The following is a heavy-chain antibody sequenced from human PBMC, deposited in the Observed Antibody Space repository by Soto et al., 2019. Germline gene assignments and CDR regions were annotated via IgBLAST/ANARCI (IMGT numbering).Heavy chain of an antibody. Sequence: GGSLRLSCAASGFTFSSYSMNWVRQAPGKGLEWVSSISSSSSYIYYADSVKGRFTISRDNAKNSLYLQMNSLRAEDTAVYYCARCLFYYDSSGYFCYWGQGALVTVSA. V-gene: IGHV3-21*01. D-gene: IGHD3-22*01. CDR1: GFTFSSYS. CDR3: ARCLFYYDSSGYFCY. J-gene: IGHJ4*02. CDR2: ISSSSSYI.